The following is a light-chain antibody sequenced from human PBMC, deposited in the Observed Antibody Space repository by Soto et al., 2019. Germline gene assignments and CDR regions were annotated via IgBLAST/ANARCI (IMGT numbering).Light chain of an antibody. CDR2: KAS. V-gene: IGKV1-5*03. J-gene: IGKJ1*01. Sequence: DIPMTQSPSTLSASVGDRVTITCRASQSISVWLAWYQQKPGKAPKLLIYKASGLENGVPSRFSGSGSGTEFTLTISCLQPDDFATYYCQQYNSYPGTFGQGTKVEIK. CDR1: QSISVW. CDR3: QQYNSYPGT.